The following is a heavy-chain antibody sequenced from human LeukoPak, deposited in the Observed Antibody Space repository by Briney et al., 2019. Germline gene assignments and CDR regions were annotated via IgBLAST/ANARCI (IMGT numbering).Heavy chain of an antibody. J-gene: IGHJ4*02. D-gene: IGHD3-22*01. CDR2: ISSSSSTI. CDR1: GFTFSSYS. V-gene: IGHV3-48*01. Sequence: GGSLRLSCAASGFTFSSYSMNWVRQAPGKGLEWVSYISSSSSTIYYADSVKGRFTISRDNAKNLLYLQMNSLRAEDTAVYYCARVPYYDSSGPSLDDYWGQGTLVTVSS. CDR3: ARVPYYDSSGPSLDDY.